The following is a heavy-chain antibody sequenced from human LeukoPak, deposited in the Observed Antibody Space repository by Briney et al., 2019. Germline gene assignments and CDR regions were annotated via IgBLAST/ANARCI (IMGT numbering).Heavy chain of an antibody. CDR3: ARKSVAATPRDIVYQYSYMDV. D-gene: IGHD2-15*01. Sequence: ASVKVSCKSSGYTFTSYAMNWVRQAPGQGLEWMGWISTNTGNPTYAQGFTGRFVFSLDTSVSTAYLQISSLKAGDTAVYYCARKSVAATPRDIVYQYSYMDVWGKGTTVTVSS. CDR2: ISTNTGNP. CDR1: GYTFTSYA. J-gene: IGHJ6*03. V-gene: IGHV7-4-1*02.